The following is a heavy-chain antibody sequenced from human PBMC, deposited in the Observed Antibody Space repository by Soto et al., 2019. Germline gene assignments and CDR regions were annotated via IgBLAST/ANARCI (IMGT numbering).Heavy chain of an antibody. J-gene: IGHJ4*02. CDR3: ARSLYSSSSDGAFDY. V-gene: IGHV3-30-3*01. CDR1: GFTFSSYA. D-gene: IGHD6-6*01. CDR2: ISYDGSNK. Sequence: QVQLVESGGGVVQPGRSLRLSCAASGFTFSSYAMHWVRQAPGKGLEWVAIISYDGSNKYYADSVKGRFTISRDNSKNTLYLQMNSLRAEDTAVYCCARSLYSSSSDGAFDYWGQGTLVTVSS.